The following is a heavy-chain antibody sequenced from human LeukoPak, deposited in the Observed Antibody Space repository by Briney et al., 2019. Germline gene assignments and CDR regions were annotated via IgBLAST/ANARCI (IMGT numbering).Heavy chain of an antibody. CDR3: AKDRCSNGIGCYYYYMDV. V-gene: IGHV3-7*01. CDR1: GFTFSYYW. D-gene: IGHD2-8*01. J-gene: IGHJ6*03. Sequence: GGSLRLSCAASGFTFSYYWMSWVRQAPGKGLEWVASKKEDGSEEYYVDSVKGRFSISRDSSKNILYLQMNSLRAEDTAVYYCAKDRCSNGIGCYYYYMDVWGKGTTVTISS. CDR2: KKEDGSEE.